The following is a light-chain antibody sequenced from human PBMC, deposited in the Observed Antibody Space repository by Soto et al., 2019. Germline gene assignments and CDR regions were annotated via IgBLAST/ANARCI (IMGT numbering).Light chain of an antibody. CDR2: KIS. CDR1: QSLVHSDGNTY. J-gene: IGKJ2*01. Sequence: DIVMTQTPLSLPVTLGQPASISCRSSQSLVHSDGNTYFNWLQQRPGQPPRLLIYKISNRFPGVAERFTSSGAGADFTMKISRVEAEDVGVYYCMQATHSYTFGQGTKLEIK. CDR3: MQATHSYT. V-gene: IGKV2-24*01.